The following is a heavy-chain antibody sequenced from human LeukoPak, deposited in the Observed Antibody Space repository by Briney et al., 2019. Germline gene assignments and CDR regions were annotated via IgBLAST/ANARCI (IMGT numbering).Heavy chain of an antibody. CDR3: ARYRCKTTSGCEDTDAFDM. V-gene: IGHV1-2*02. Sequence: ASVKVSCKASGYTFTANYMQWVRQDPGQGLEWMGWINPNSGGTKYAQKFQGRVTMTRDTSISTAYMELSRLRSDDTALYYCARYRCKTTSGCEDTDAFDMWGQGTMVTVSS. CDR2: INPNSGGT. D-gene: IGHD2/OR15-2a*01. CDR1: GYTFTANY. J-gene: IGHJ3*02.